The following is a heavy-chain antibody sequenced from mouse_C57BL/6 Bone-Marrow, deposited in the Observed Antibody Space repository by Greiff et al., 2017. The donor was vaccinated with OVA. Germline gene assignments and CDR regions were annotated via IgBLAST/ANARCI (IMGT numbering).Heavy chain of an antibody. CDR2: ISSGGSYT. J-gene: IGHJ3*01. V-gene: IGHV5-6*01. CDR3: ARHEGLRRERSWFAY. CDR1: GFTFSSYG. D-gene: IGHD2-4*01. Sequence: EVKLMESGGDLVKPGGSLKLSCAASGFTFSSYGMSWVRQTPDKRLEWVATISSGGSYTYYPDSVKGRFTISRDNAKNTLYLQMSSLKSEDTAMYYCARHEGLRRERSWFAYWGQGTLVTVSA.